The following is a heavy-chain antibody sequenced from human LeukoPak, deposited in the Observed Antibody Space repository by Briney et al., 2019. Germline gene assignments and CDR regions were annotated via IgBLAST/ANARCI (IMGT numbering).Heavy chain of an antibody. D-gene: IGHD3-10*01. CDR1: GGSISSGGYY. J-gene: IGHJ3*02. CDR2: IYYSGST. CDR3: ARDSRGGTMVRGVIGAFDI. Sequence: SETLSLTCTVSGGSISSGGYYWSWIRQHPGKGLEWIGYIYYSGSTYYNSSLKSRVTISVDTSKNQFSLKLSSVTAADTAVYYCARDSRGGTMVRGVIGAFDIWGQGTMVTVSS. V-gene: IGHV4-31*03.